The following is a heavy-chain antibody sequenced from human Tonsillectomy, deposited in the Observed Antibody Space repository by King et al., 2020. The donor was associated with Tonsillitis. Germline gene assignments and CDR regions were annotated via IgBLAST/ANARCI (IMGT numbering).Heavy chain of an antibody. CDR2: IYSGGSRT. CDR3: AKGWFDELLSFGDY. CDR1: GFTFSNYA. D-gene: IGHD3-10*01. J-gene: IGHJ4*02. V-gene: IGHV3-23*03. Sequence: VQLVESGGGLVQPGGSLRLSCVASGFTFSNYAMSWVRQAPGKGLEWVSVIYSGGSRTFYADSVKGRFTISRDNSKNTVYLQMNSLRAEDTAVYYCAKGWFDELLSFGDYWGQGTLVTVSS.